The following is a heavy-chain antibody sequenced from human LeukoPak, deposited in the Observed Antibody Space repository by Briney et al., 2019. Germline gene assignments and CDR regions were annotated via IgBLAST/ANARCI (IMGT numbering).Heavy chain of an antibody. CDR2: IYGGGST. V-gene: IGHV3-53*01. CDR3: ASRKRSFYYGMDV. J-gene: IGHJ6*02. CDR1: GFTVSSNY. Sequence: GGSLRLSCAASGFTVSSNYMSWVRQAPGKGLEWVSVIYGGGSTYYADSVKGRFTISRDNSKNTLYLQMNSLRAEDTAVYYCASRKRSFYYGMDVWGQGTTVTVSS.